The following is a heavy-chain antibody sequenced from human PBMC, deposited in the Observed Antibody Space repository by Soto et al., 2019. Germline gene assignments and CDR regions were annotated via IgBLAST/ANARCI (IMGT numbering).Heavy chain of an antibody. Sequence: GGSLRLSCAASGFTFSSYWMSWVRQAPGKGLEWVANIKQDGSEKYYVDSVKGRFTISRDNTKNSLYLQMNSLRAEDTAVYYCARDADSSSSGWFDTWGQGTLVTVSS. CDR1: GFTFSSYW. CDR3: ARDADSSSSGWFDT. V-gene: IGHV3-7*01. CDR2: IKQDGSEK. D-gene: IGHD6-6*01. J-gene: IGHJ5*02.